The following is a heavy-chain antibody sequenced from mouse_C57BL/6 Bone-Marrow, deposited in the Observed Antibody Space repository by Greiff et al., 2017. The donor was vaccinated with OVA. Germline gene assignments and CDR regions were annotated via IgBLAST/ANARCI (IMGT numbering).Heavy chain of an antibody. V-gene: IGHV2-3*01. CDR2: IWGEGST. CDR1: GFSLTSSG. Sequence: LVAPSQSLSITCTVSGFSLTSSGVSWVRQPPGKGLEWLGVIWGEGSTNYHSALISRLSISKDNSKSQVFIKLNSLQTDDTATYYCAKRDYDCAMDYWGQGTSVTVSS. J-gene: IGHJ4*01. D-gene: IGHD2-4*01. CDR3: AKRDYDCAMDY.